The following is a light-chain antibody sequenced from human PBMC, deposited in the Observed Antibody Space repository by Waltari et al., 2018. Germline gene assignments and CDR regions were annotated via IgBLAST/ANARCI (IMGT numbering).Light chain of an antibody. CDR2: EVS. Sequence: QSALPQPPSASGSPGQSVTISCTGTSSDVGGYNYVSWYQQHPGKAPKLMISEVSKRPSGVPDRFSGSKSGNTASLTVSGLQAEDEADYYCSSYAGNNIYVFGAGTKVTVL. CDR3: SSYAGNNIYV. V-gene: IGLV2-8*01. CDR1: SSDVGGYNY. J-gene: IGLJ1*01.